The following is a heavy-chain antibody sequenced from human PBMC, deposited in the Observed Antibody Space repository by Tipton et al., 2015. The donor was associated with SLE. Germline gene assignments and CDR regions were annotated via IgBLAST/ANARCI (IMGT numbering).Heavy chain of an antibody. CDR3: ARGGDPVYFDY. V-gene: IGHV4-39*07. CDR1: GGSISTGGDS. CDR2: IYSSGRT. Sequence: TLSLTCTVSGGSISTGGDSWGWIRQPPGKGLEWIGNIYSSGRTYDNPSLKSRITMSVDTSKNKFSLNLSSVTAADTAVYYCARGGDPVYFDYWGQGTLVTVSS. J-gene: IGHJ4*02.